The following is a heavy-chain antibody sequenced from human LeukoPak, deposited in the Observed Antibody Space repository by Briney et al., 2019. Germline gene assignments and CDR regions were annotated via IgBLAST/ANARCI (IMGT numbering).Heavy chain of an antibody. CDR3: AKGPGIAAAGTIYDNYYYYGMDV. Sequence: PGGSLRLSCAASGFNLSGFGMHWVRQAPGKGLEYVSGISSTGANIYFANSVKGRFSSSRDNSKNTLYLQMNSLRAEDTAVYYCAKGPGIAAAGTIYDNYYYYGMDVWGQGTTVTVSS. D-gene: IGHD6-13*01. CDR1: GFNLSGFG. J-gene: IGHJ6*02. V-gene: IGHV3-64*01. CDR2: ISSTGANI.